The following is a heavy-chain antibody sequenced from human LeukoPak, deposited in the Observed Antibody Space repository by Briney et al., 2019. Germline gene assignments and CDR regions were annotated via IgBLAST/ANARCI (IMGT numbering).Heavy chain of an antibody. V-gene: IGHV4-59*01. CDR3: ARDRASNWFDP. J-gene: IGHJ5*02. CDR1: GGSISSYY. CDR2: ICYSGST. D-gene: IGHD3-10*01. Sequence: SETLSLTCTVSGGSISSYYWSWIRQPPGKGLEWIGYICYSGSTNYNPSLKSRVTISVDTSKNQFSLKLSSVTAADTAVYYCARDRASNWFDPWGQGTLVTVSS.